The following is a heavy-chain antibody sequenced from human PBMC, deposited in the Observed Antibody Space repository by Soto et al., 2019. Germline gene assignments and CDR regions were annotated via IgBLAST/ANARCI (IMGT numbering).Heavy chain of an antibody. D-gene: IGHD5-12*01. Sequence: SGQVSFKASWGTVSSYAISWVGQAAGQGLEWMGGIIAIFGTANYAKKFQGRVTNTADESTSTADMELSSLRSEEPAGYYCARAAPPSAYDHYFDYWGQLPLVTVSS. J-gene: IGHJ4*02. V-gene: IGHV1-69*01. CDR3: ARAAPPSAYDHYFDY. CDR1: WGTVSSYA. CDR2: IIAIFGTA.